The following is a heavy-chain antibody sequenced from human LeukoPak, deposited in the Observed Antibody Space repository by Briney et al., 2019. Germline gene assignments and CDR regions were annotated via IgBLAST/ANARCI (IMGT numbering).Heavy chain of an antibody. CDR2: IYSGGST. CDR1: GFTVSSNY. J-gene: IGHJ4*02. D-gene: IGHD1-26*01. CDR3: AKDIGGSWELLNHFDY. V-gene: IGHV3-53*05. Sequence: GGSLRLSCAASGFTVSSNYMSWVRQAPGKGLEWVSVIYSGGSTYYADSVKGRFTISRDNSKNSLYLQMNSLRAEDTALYYCAKDIGGSWELLNHFDYWGQGTLVTVSS.